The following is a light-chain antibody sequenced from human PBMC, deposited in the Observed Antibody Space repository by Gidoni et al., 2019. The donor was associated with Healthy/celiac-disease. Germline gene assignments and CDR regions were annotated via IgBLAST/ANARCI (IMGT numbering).Light chain of an antibody. CDR3: QVWDSSSDRDVV. Sequence: SYVLTQPPSVSVAPGQTARITCRGNNIGSKSVHRFQQKPGQAPVLVVYDDSDRPSGIPERLSGSNSGNTATLTISRVEAGDEADYYCQVWDSSSDRDVVFGGGTKLTVL. J-gene: IGLJ2*01. CDR2: DDS. V-gene: IGLV3-21*02. CDR1: NIGSKS.